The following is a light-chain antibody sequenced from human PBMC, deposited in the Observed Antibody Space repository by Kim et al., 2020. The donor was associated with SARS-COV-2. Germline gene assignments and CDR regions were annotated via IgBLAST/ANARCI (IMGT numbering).Light chain of an antibody. CDR2: AAS. Sequence: ASVGDRVTITYRATQGISNYLAWYQQKPWKVPKLLIYAASTLQSGVPSRFSGSGSGTDFTLTISSLQPEDVATYYCPKYNSAPPYTFGQGTKLEI. J-gene: IGKJ2*01. CDR3: PKYNSAPPYT. CDR1: QGISNY. V-gene: IGKV1-27*01.